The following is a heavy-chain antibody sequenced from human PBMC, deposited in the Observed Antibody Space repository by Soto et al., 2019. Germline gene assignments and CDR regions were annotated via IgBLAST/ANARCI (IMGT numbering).Heavy chain of an antibody. J-gene: IGHJ4*02. CDR1: GFTFSSYS. CDR2: ISSSSSYI. D-gene: IGHD4-17*01. CDR3: AIRLTTTVGFDS. Sequence: GGSLRLSCAASGFTFSSYSMNWVRQAPGKGLEWVSSISSSSSYIYYADSVKGRFTISRDNAKNSLYLQMNSLRAEDAAVYYCAIRLTTTVGFDSWGQGTLVTVSS. V-gene: IGHV3-21*01.